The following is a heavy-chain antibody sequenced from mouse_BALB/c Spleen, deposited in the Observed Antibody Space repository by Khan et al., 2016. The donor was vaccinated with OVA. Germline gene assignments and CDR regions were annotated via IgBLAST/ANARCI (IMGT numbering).Heavy chain of an antibody. J-gene: IGHJ3*01. CDR2: INYSGNT. Sequence: EVQLVESGPGLVKPSQSLSLTCTVTGYSITSEYAWNWIRQFPGNKLEWMGYINYSGNTRFNPSLKSRTSITRDTSKNQFFLQLNSVTTDDTATYYCARKGYYDYDPFPYWGQGTLVTVSA. D-gene: IGHD2-4*01. V-gene: IGHV3-2*02. CDR1: GYSITSEYA. CDR3: ARKGYYDYDPFPY.